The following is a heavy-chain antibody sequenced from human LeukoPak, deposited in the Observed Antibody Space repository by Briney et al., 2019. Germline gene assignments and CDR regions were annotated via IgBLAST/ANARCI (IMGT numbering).Heavy chain of an antibody. CDR3: ARENTIFGVVTGLDV. Sequence: ASVKGSCKASGYTFTSYDINWVRQATGQGLEWMGWMNPNSGNTGYAQKFQGRVTMTRNTSISTAYMELSSLRSEDTAVYYCARENTIFGVVTGLDVWGQGTTVTVSS. CDR2: MNPNSGNT. CDR1: GYTFTSYD. J-gene: IGHJ6*02. V-gene: IGHV1-8*01. D-gene: IGHD3-3*01.